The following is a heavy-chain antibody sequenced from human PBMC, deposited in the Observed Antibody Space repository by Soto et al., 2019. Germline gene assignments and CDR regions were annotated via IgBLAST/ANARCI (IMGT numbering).Heavy chain of an antibody. J-gene: IGHJ5*02. CDR2: ISAYNGNT. CDR1: GYTFTSYG. Sequence: ASVKVSCKASGYTFTSYGISWVRQAPGQGLEWMGWISAYNGNTNYSQKLQGRVTMTTDTSTSTAYMELRSLRSDDTAVYYCARGGIAAAGTPYNWFDPWGQGTLVTVSS. D-gene: IGHD6-13*01. V-gene: IGHV1-18*01. CDR3: ARGGIAAAGTPYNWFDP.